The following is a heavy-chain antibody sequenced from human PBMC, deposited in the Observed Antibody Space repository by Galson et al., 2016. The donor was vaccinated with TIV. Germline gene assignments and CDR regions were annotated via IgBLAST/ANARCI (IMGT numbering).Heavy chain of an antibody. CDR2: INSRASDRTT. D-gene: IGHD2-21*02. CDR3: ARESLGGFDCSIDS. Sequence: SLRLSCATSGFTFSDFEMDWVRQTPGKGLEWLAWINSRASDRTTYYADSAKGRFTISRDNAKNSVYLQMNSLRDEDTGIYYCARESLGGFDCSIDSWGPGTLVTVSS. CDR1: GFTFSDFE. V-gene: IGHV3-48*03. J-gene: IGHJ4*02.